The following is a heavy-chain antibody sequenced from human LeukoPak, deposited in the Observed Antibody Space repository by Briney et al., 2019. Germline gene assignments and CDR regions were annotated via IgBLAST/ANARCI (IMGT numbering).Heavy chain of an antibody. Sequence: SETLSLTCAVYGGSFSGYHWSWIRQPPGKGLEWIGEINNSGSTNYNPSLKSRVTISVDTSRNLFSLKVHSVTAADTAVYYCAKGVGDYWGQGTLVTVSS. CDR1: GGSFSGYH. CDR2: INNSGST. V-gene: IGHV4-34*01. CDR3: AKGVGDY. J-gene: IGHJ4*02.